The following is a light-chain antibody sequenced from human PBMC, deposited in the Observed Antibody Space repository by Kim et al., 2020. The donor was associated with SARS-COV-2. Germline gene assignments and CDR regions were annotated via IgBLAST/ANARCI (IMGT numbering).Light chain of an antibody. Sequence: LSPGERAPLSCRASQSVSNNQLAWYQHNPPQAPRLLIYRAYTRATGIPDRFSGSGSGTDFTLTIGRLEPEDFTVYYCQQYGDSPYTFGQGTKLEI. V-gene: IGKV3-20*01. CDR1: QSVSNNQ. CDR3: QQYGDSPYT. J-gene: IGKJ2*01. CDR2: RAY.